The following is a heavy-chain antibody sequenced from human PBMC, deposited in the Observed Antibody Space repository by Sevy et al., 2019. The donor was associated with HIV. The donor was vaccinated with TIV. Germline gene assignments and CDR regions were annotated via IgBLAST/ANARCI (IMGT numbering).Heavy chain of an antibody. J-gene: IGHJ6*02. Sequence: GGSLRLSCAASGFSISDYYMSWIRQAPGKGPQWISYISSNSDTIYYTDSVKGRFTISRDNAKNSLYLQMSSLRAEDTAIYYCARDHVKDCDLGDYYYYAMDVWGRGTTVTVSS. V-gene: IGHV3-11*01. CDR2: ISSNSDTI. D-gene: IGHD3-16*01. CDR3: ARDHVKDCDLGDYYYYAMDV. CDR1: GFSISDYY.